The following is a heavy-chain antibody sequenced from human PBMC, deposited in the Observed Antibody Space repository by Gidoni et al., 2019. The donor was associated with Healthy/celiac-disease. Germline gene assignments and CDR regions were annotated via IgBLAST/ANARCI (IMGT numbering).Heavy chain of an antibody. Sequence: QVQLVESGGGVVQPGRSLSLSCAASGVTFSSYGMHWVLQAPGKGMEWVAVIWDDGSNKYYADSVKGRFTISRDNSKNTLYLKMNSLRAEDTAVYYCARDEVATTLYGMDVWGQGTTVTVSS. J-gene: IGHJ6*02. CDR3: ARDEVATTLYGMDV. CDR1: GVTFSSYG. V-gene: IGHV3-33*01. D-gene: IGHD2-15*01. CDR2: IWDDGSNK.